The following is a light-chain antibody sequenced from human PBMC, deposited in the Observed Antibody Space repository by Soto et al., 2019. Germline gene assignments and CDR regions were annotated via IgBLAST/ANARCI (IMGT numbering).Light chain of an antibody. CDR2: GAY. Sequence: EMVLTQSPGTLSLSPGERTTLSCRASQSISSSYLAWYQHKPGQAPRLLVYGAYSRATGIPDRFSGSGSGTDFTLTISRQEPEDVALYYCQQYSSTFWTLGQGTKVEIK. CDR3: QQYSSTFWT. J-gene: IGKJ1*01. V-gene: IGKV3-20*01. CDR1: QSISSSY.